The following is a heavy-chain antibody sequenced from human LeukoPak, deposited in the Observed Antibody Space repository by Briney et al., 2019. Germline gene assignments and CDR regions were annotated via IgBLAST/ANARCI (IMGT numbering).Heavy chain of an antibody. Sequence: GGSLRLSCAAPGFTFSSYAMSWVRQAPGKGLEWVSAISGSGGSTYYADSVKGRFTISRDNSKNTLYLQMNSLRAEDTAVYYCAKDLMDTAYYGMDVWGQGTTVTVSS. CDR2: ISGSGGST. V-gene: IGHV3-23*01. CDR3: AKDLMDTAYYGMDV. D-gene: IGHD5-18*01. CDR1: GFTFSSYA. J-gene: IGHJ6*02.